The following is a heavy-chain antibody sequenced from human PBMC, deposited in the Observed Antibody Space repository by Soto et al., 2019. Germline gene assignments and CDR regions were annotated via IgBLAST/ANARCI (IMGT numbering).Heavy chain of an antibody. CDR1: GFTFSSYA. D-gene: IGHD2-21*02. CDR2: ISYDGSNK. CDR3: ATPPDRPDFTCDY. J-gene: IGHJ4*02. V-gene: IGHV3-30-3*01. Sequence: QVQLVESGGGVVQPGRSLRLSCAASGFTFSSYAMHWVRQAPGKGLEWVAVISYDGSNKYYADSVKGRFTISRDNSKNTLYLQMNGLSAEDTAVYYCATPPDRPDFTCDYWGQGTLVTFSS.